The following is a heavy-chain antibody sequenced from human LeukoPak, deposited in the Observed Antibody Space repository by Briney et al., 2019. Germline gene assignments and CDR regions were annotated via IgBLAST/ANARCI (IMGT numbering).Heavy chain of an antibody. Sequence: GGSLRLSCAASGFTFDDYAMHWVRQAPGKGLEWVSGISWNSGNIGYADSVKGRFTISRDNAKNSLYLQMNSLRAEDTALYYCAKDANDFWSAAFDYWGQGTLVTVSS. CDR1: GFTFDDYA. J-gene: IGHJ4*02. D-gene: IGHD3-3*01. V-gene: IGHV3-9*01. CDR2: ISWNSGNI. CDR3: AKDANDFWSAAFDY.